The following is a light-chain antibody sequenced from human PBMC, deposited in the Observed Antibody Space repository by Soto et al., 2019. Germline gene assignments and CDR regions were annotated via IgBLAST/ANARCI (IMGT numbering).Light chain of an antibody. J-gene: IGLJ2*01. CDR2: DVS. CDR3: SSYTSSSTIVV. Sequence: QSALTQPASVSGSPGQSITISCTGTSSDVGGYNYVSWYQQHPGKPPKLMIYDVSNRPSGVSNRFSGSKSGNTASLTISGLQAEDEADYYCSSYTSSSTIVVFGGGTKVTVL. CDR1: SSDVGGYNY. V-gene: IGLV2-14*01.